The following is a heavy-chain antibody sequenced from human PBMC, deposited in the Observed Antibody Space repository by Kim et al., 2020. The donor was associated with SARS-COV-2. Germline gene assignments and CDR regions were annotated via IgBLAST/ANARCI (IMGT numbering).Heavy chain of an antibody. CDR2: IIPIFGTA. CDR3: ARHRAAAVNNWFDP. D-gene: IGHD6-13*01. CDR1: GGTFSSYA. V-gene: IGHV1-69*13. J-gene: IGHJ5*02. Sequence: SVKVSCKASGGTFSSYAISWVRQAPGQGLEWMGGIIPIFGTANYAQKFQGRVTITADESTSTAYMELSSLRSEDTAVYYCARHRAAAVNNWFDPWGQGTLVTVSS.